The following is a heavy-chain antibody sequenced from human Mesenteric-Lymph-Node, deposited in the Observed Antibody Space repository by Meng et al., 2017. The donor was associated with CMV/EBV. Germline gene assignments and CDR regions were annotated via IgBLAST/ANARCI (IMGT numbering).Heavy chain of an antibody. Sequence: GESLKISCAASGFTFSSYAMHWVRQAPGKGLEWVAFIRFDGDAQYYADAVRGRFIISRDNSKNTLYLQMSSLRPEDAGVYYCARDRSPAAMFWFDSWGQGTLVTVSS. CDR3: ARDRSPAAMFWFDS. J-gene: IGHJ5*01. CDR1: GFTFSSYA. V-gene: IGHV3-30*02. D-gene: IGHD3-10*02. CDR2: IRFDGDAQ.